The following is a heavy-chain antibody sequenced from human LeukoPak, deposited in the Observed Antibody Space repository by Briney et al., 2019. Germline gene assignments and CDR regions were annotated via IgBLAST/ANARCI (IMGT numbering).Heavy chain of an antibody. Sequence: SETLSLTCVVSGGSISSYYWSWIRQPPGKGLEWIGYIYYSGSTNYNPSLKSRVTISVDTSKNQFSLKLSSVTAADTAVYYCARVAPYDFWSGIGGYYYYYMDVWGKGTTVTVSS. J-gene: IGHJ6*03. V-gene: IGHV4-59*01. CDR1: GGSISSYY. D-gene: IGHD3-3*01. CDR2: IYYSGST. CDR3: ARVAPYDFWSGIGGYYYYYMDV.